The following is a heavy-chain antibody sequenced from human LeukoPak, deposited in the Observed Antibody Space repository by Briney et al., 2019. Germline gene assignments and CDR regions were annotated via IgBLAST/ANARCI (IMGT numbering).Heavy chain of an antibody. J-gene: IGHJ4*02. V-gene: IGHV5-51*01. CDR1: GYSFTSYW. Sequence: GESLKISCQGSGYSFTSYWIGWVRPMPGKGLEWMGIIYPGDSDTRYSPSFQGQVTISADKSISTAYLQWSSLKASDTAMYYCAMALYSSGGCFDYWGQGTLVTVSS. CDR2: IYPGDSDT. CDR3: AMALYSSGGCFDY. D-gene: IGHD6-19*01.